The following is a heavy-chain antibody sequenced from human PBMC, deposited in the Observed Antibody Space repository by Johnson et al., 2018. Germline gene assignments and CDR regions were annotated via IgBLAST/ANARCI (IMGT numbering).Heavy chain of an antibody. CDR2: ISSNGGST. CDR3: AGSRMTTVVNDAFDI. V-gene: IGHV3-64*01. J-gene: IGHJ3*02. Sequence: VQLVQSGGGLVQPGGSLRLSCAASGFTFSSYAMSWVRQAPGKGLEWVAVISSNGGSTYYANSVKGRFTISRDNSKNTLYLQMGSLRAEDMAVYYCAGSRMTTVVNDAFDIWGQGTMVTVSS. D-gene: IGHD4-23*01. CDR1: GFTFSSYA.